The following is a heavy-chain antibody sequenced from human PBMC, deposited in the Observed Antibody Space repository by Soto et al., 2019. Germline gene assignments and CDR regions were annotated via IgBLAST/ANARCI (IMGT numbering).Heavy chain of an antibody. CDR1: GFTFSSYA. V-gene: IGHV3-64*01. CDR2: ISSNGGST. CDR3: ARQWLDSYYFDY. Sequence: EVQLVESGGGLVQPGGSLRLSCAASGFTFSSYAMHWVRQAPGKGLEYVSGISSNGGSTHYANSVKGRFTISRDNSKNTLYLQMGSLGAEDMAVYYCARQWLDSYYFDYWGQGTLVTVSS. D-gene: IGHD6-19*01. J-gene: IGHJ4*02.